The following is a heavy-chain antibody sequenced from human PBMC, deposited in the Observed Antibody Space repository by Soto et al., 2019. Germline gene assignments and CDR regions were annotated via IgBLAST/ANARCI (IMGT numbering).Heavy chain of an antibody. CDR1: GGSISSYY. V-gene: IGHV4-59*08. Sequence: SETLSLTCTVSGGSISSYYWSWIRQPPGKGLEWIGYIYYSGSTNYDPSLKSRVTISVDTSKNQFSLKLSSVTAADTAVYYCARQAHRDWFDPWGQGTLVTVSS. CDR3: ARQAHRDWFDP. J-gene: IGHJ5*02. CDR2: IYYSGST.